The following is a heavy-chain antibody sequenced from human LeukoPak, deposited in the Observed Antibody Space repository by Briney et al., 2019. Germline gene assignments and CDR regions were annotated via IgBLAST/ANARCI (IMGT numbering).Heavy chain of an antibody. CDR1: GFTFSSYA. V-gene: IGHV3-23*01. D-gene: IGHD3-9*01. CDR3: AKDPDALRYFDWLIDY. CDR2: ISGSGGST. J-gene: IGHJ4*02. Sequence: PGGSLRLSCAASGFTFSSYAMSWVRQAPGKGLEWVSAISGSGGSTYYADSVKGRFTISRDNSKNTLYLQMNSLRAEDTAVYYCAKDPDALRYFDWLIDYWGQGTLVTVSS.